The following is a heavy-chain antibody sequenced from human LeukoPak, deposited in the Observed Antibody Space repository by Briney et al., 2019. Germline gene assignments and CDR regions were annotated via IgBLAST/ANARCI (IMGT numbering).Heavy chain of an antibody. CDR1: GFTVSSNY. J-gene: IGHJ4*02. Sequence: GGSLRLSCAASGFTVSSNYMNWVRQAPGKGLEWVSVIYSSGSTYYADSVKGRFTISRDISKNTLSLQMNSLRAEDTAVYYCARDGFGGALDYWGQGTLVTVSS. D-gene: IGHD3-10*01. V-gene: IGHV3-53*01. CDR2: IYSSGST. CDR3: ARDGFGGALDY.